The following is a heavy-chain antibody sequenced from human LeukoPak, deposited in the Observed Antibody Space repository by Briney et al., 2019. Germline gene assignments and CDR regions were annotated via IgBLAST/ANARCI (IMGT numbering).Heavy chain of an antibody. J-gene: IGHJ4*02. CDR3: ARGSGWYRYDY. Sequence: SETLSLTCTVSGGSISSYYWSWIRQPPGKGLEWIGYIYYSGSTNYNPSLKSRVTISVDTSKNQLSLRLSSVTAADTAVYYCARGSGWYRYDYWGQGTLVTVSS. CDR2: IYYSGST. D-gene: IGHD6-19*01. CDR1: GGSISSYY. V-gene: IGHV4-59*01.